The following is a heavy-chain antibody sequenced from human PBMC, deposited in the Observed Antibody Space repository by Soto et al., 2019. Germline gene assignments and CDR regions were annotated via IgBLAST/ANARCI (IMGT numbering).Heavy chain of an antibody. Sequence: ASVKVSCKASGYTFTSYYMRWVRQAPGQGLEWMGIINPSGGSTSYAQKFQGRVTMTRDTSTSTVYMELSSLRSEDTAVYYCARDKPIQLWAYYYYYGMDVWGQGTTVTVSS. CDR2: INPSGGST. V-gene: IGHV1-46*01. CDR3: ARDKPIQLWAYYYYYGMDV. CDR1: GYTFTSYY. J-gene: IGHJ6*02. D-gene: IGHD5-18*01.